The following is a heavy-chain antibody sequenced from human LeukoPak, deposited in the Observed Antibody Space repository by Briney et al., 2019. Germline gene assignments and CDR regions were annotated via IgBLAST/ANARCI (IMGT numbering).Heavy chain of an antibody. V-gene: IGHV3-11*04. CDR1: GFTFSDYY. D-gene: IGHD6-19*01. J-gene: IGHJ4*02. CDR3: ARGQQWLVGDFDY. CDR2: ISGSGSTI. Sequence: GGSLRLSCAAPGFTFSDYYMSWIRQAPGKGLEWVSYISGSGSTIYYADSVKGRFTISRDNAKNSLHLQMNSLRAEDTAVYYCARGQQWLVGDFDYWGQGTLVTVSS.